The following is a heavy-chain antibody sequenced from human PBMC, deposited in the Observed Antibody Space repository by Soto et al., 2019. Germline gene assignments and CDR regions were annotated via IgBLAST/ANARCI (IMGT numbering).Heavy chain of an antibody. J-gene: IGHJ5*02. CDR2: INSDGSST. D-gene: IGHD5-12*01. CDR1: GFTFSSSW. V-gene: IGHV3-74*01. CDR3: AHTPANIVAAPGNWFDP. Sequence: GGSLRLSCASSGFTFSSSWMHLVRQAPGKGLVWVSRINSDGSSTSYADSVKGRFTITKDTSKNQVVLTMTNMDPVDTATYYCAHTPANIVAAPGNWFDPWGQGTLVTVSS.